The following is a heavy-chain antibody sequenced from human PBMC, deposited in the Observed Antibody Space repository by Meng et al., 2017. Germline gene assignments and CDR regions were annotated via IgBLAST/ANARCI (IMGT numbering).Heavy chain of an antibody. J-gene: IGHJ4*02. CDR3: ARGPNRWTGFDY. CDR1: GYTFTSYD. D-gene: IGHD3/OR15-3a*01. Sequence: QLVQSGAGVEKPGASGKVFCKASGYTFTSYDINWVRQATGKGLEWMGWMNPNSGNTGYAQKFQGRVTMTRNTSISTAYMELSSLRSEDTAVYYCARGPNRWTGFDYWGQGTLVTVSS. CDR2: MNPNSGNT. V-gene: IGHV1-8*01.